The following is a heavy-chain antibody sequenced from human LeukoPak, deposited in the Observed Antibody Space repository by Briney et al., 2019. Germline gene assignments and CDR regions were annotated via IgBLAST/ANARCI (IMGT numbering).Heavy chain of an antibody. CDR2: ISAYNGNT. CDR1: GYTFTSYG. V-gene: IGHV1-18*01. CDR3: ARVDIVVVSGAKGPYYYYGMDV. Sequence: ASVKVSCKASGYTFTSYGISWVRQAPGQGLEWMGWISAYNGNTNYAQKLQGRVTMTTDTSTSTAYMELRSLRSDDTAVYYCARVDIVVVSGAKGPYYYYGMDVWGQGTTVTVSS. J-gene: IGHJ6*02. D-gene: IGHD2-2*03.